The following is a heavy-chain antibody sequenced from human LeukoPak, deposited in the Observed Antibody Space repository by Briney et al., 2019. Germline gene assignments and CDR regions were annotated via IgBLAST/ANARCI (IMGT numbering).Heavy chain of an antibody. CDR2: IYYSGSA. V-gene: IGHV4-39*01. J-gene: IGHJ4*02. Sequence: SETLSLTCTVSGGPISSNFYYWGWIRQPPGKGLEWIGSIYYSGSAFYNPSLQSRVTVSIDTSNNQLSLSLTSVTGTDTAAYYCAKTLRLGELWDWGQGSLVTVSS. D-gene: IGHD3-16*01. CDR3: AKTLRLGELWD. CDR1: GGPISSNFYY.